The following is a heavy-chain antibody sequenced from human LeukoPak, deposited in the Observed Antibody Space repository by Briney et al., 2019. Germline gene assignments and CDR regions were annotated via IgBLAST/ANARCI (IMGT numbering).Heavy chain of an antibody. D-gene: IGHD4-17*01. CDR2: ISGSGGST. J-gene: IGHJ4*02. CDR3: AKGTTIENRFDY. CDR1: GFTFSSYA. Sequence: PGGSLRLSCAASGFTFSSYAVSWVRQAPGKGLEWVSGISGSGGSTYYADSVKGRFTISRVNFRNTLSLQMNSLRAEDTAVFYCAKGTTIENRFDYWGQGTLVTVSS. V-gene: IGHV3-23*01.